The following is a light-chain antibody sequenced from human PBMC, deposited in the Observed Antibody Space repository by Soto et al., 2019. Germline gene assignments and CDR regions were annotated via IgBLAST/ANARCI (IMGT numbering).Light chain of an antibody. CDR1: INDVGDYNY. V-gene: IGLV2-8*01. CDR2: EVS. Sequence: QSVLTHPPSASGSPGQSVTISCTGTINDVGDYNYVSWYQQHPGKAPKLMIYEVSKRPSGVPGRFSGSKSGNTASLTVSGLQAEDEADYYCSSYAGSSTLYVFGTGTKVTVL. CDR3: SSYAGSSTLYV. J-gene: IGLJ1*01.